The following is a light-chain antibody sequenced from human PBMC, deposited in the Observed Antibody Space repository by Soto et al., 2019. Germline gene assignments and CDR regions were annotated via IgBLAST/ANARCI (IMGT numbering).Light chain of an antibody. V-gene: IGKV1-5*01. CDR2: DAS. J-gene: IGKJ4*01. CDR1: QSLSSW. Sequence: DIQMTQSPSTLSASVGDRVTITCRASQSLSSWLAWYQQKPGKAPKLLIYDASSLESGVPSRFSGSGSGTEFTLTISSLQPDDFATYYCQQYNNFPLTFGGGTKVEIK. CDR3: QQYNNFPLT.